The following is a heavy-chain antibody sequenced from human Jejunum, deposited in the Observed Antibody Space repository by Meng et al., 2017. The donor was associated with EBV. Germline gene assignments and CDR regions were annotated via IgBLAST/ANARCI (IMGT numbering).Heavy chain of an antibody. CDR1: GGSIISSISC. Sequence: QLPRQESAPGLVKPSETLSLTCTVSGGSIISSISCWGWIRQPPGKGLEWIGSICFSDYTYHNPSLKSRVAISADTSKNQFSLSLTSVTAADTAVYYCAMGPDYAKSGYWGQGTLVTVSS. J-gene: IGHJ4*02. CDR3: AMGPDYAKSGY. V-gene: IGHV4-39*01. D-gene: IGHD4-17*01. CDR2: ICFSDYT.